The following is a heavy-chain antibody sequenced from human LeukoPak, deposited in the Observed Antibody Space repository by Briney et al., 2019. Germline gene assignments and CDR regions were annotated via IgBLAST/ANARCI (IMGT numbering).Heavy chain of an antibody. Sequence: GGSLRLSCAASGFTFSDYYMTWIRQTPGKGLEWVTYIDTSATITHYADSLKGRVTVSRDNAKNSLYLQLNGLRAKGTAIYYCARLGGAGWSKDYWGQGTLVTVSS. V-gene: IGHV3-11*01. J-gene: IGHJ4*02. CDR1: GFTFSDYY. D-gene: IGHD6-19*01. CDR3: ARLGGAGWSKDY. CDR2: IDTSATIT.